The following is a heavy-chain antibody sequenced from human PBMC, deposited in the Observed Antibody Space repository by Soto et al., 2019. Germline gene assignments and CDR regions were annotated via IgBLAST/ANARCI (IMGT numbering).Heavy chain of an antibody. Sequence: GGSLRLSCAASGFTVSSNYMSWVRQAPGKGLEWVSVIYSGGSTYYADSVKGRFTISRDNSKNTLYLQMNSLRAEDTAVYYCATGGIGGYRSSEDYYYYGMDVWGQGTTVTVSS. CDR1: GFTVSSNY. CDR3: ATGGIGGYRSSEDYYYYGMDV. D-gene: IGHD6-6*01. V-gene: IGHV3-53*01. J-gene: IGHJ6*02. CDR2: IYSGGST.